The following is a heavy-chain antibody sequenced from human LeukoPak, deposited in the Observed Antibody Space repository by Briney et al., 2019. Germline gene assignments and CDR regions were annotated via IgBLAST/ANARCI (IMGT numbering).Heavy chain of an antibody. CDR3: ATLLYEGDAFDI. CDR2: FHPEDGET. Sequence: ASVKVSCKVSGYTLTELSMHWVRQAPGKGLEWMGGFHPEDGETIYAQKFQGRVTMTEDTSTDTAYMELSSLRSEETAVYYCATLLYEGDAFDIWGQGTMVTVSS. V-gene: IGHV1-24*01. D-gene: IGHD2-15*01. CDR1: GYTLTELS. J-gene: IGHJ3*02.